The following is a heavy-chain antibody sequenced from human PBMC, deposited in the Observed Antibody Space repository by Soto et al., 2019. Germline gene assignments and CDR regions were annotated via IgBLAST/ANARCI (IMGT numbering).Heavy chain of an antibody. CDR1: GYTFTSYG. J-gene: IGHJ6*02. CDR2: ISAYNGNT. Sequence: GASVKVSCKASGYTFTSYGISWVRQASGQGLEWMGWISAYNGNTNYAQKLQGRVTMTTDTSTSTAYMELRSLRSDDTAVYYCARERARWWLALSYYYGMDVWGQGTTVTVSS. CDR3: ARERARWWLALSYYYGMDV. D-gene: IGHD2-15*01. V-gene: IGHV1-18*04.